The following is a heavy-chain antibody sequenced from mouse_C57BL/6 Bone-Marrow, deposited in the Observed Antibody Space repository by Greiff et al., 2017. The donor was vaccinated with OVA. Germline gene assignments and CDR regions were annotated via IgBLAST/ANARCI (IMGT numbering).Heavy chain of an antibody. V-gene: IGHV1-39*01. D-gene: IGHD1-1*01. J-gene: IGHJ1*03. Sequence: EVQLQQSGPELVKPGASVKISCKASGYSFTDYNMNWVKQSHGKSLEWIGVINPNYGTTSYNQKFKGKATLTVDQSSSTAYMQLNSLTSEDSAVYYGARRGYGSSHWYFDVWGTGTTVTVSS. CDR3: ARRGYGSSHWYFDV. CDR1: GYSFTDYN. CDR2: INPNYGTT.